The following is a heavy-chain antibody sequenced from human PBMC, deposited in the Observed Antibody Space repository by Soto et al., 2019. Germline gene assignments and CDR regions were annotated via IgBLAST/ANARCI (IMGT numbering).Heavy chain of an antibody. CDR1: GFTFSSYA. V-gene: IGHV3-23*01. CDR3: AKDRGYCSGGSCYPRDYYYYYGMDV. J-gene: IGHJ6*02. CDR2: ISGSGGST. D-gene: IGHD2-15*01. Sequence: GGSLRLSCAASGFTFSSYAMSWVRQAPGKGLEWVSAISGSGGSTYYADSVKGRVTISRDNSKSTLYLQMNSLRAEDTAVYYCAKDRGYCSGGSCYPRDYYYYYGMDVWGQGTTVTVSS.